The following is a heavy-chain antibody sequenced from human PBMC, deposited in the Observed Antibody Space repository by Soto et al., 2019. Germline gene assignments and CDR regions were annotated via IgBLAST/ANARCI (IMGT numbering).Heavy chain of an antibody. CDR2: ISYDGSNK. J-gene: IGHJ6*02. CDR1: GFTFSSYG. D-gene: IGHD6-19*01. V-gene: IGHV3-30*18. CDR3: AKEQGSGWYGFYYYYYGMDV. Sequence: LGLSCAASGFTFSSYGMHWVRQAPVKGLEWVAVISYDGSNKYYADSVKGRFTISRDNSKNTLYLQMNSLRAEDTAVYYCAKEQGSGWYGFYYYYYGMDVWGQGTTVTVSS.